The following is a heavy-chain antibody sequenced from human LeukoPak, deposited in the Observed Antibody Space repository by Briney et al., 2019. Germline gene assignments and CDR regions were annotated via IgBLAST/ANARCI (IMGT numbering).Heavy chain of an antibody. Sequence: PGGSLRLSRAASGFTLRGFRMHLVRPAPGQGLEWVAFIRYDGSDKSYADSVKGRFTISRDNSENTLYLQINSLRVEDTAVYYCAKDTPTTGYHLDSWGQGTLVTVSS. CDR1: GFTLRGFR. J-gene: IGHJ4*02. D-gene: IGHD1-1*01. CDR3: AKDTPTTGYHLDS. CDR2: IRYDGSDK. V-gene: IGHV3-30*02.